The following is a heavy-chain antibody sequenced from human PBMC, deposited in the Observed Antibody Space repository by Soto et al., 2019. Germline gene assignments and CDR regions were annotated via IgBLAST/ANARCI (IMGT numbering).Heavy chain of an antibody. Sequence: ASVKVSFKASGYTFTSYDIYWLRQATGQGLEWMGWMSPNTGNSGYAQKFQGRVTMTSDTSISTAHMELSSLRSEDTAVYYCARRAETNGWNGFGADKYYFDFWGQGTLVTVSS. J-gene: IGHJ4*02. V-gene: IGHV1-8*01. CDR1: GYTFTSYD. CDR2: MSPNTGNS. D-gene: IGHD1-1*01. CDR3: ARRAETNGWNGFGADKYYFDF.